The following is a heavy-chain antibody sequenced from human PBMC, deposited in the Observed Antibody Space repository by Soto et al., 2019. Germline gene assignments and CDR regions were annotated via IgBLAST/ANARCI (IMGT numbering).Heavy chain of an antibody. CDR1: GGSISSGSYY. CDR3: ARATTVTTDY. D-gene: IGHD4-17*01. J-gene: IGHJ4*02. CDR2: IYYSGST. Sequence: PSETLSLTCTVSGGSISSGSYYWSWIRQHPGKGLEWIGYIYYSGSTYYNPSLQSRVTISLDTSKNQFSLKLSSVTAADTAVYYCARATTVTTDYWGQGTRVTVAS. V-gene: IGHV4-31*03.